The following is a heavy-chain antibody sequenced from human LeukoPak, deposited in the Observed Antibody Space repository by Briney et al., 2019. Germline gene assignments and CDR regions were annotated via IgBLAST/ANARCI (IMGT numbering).Heavy chain of an antibody. CDR1: GFTFSSYW. D-gene: IGHD3-22*01. CDR2: IKQDGSEK. J-gene: IGHJ4*02. V-gene: IGHV3-7*01. CDR3: ARDKSVYYDTIGSRFDY. Sequence: GGSLRLSCAASGFTFSSYWMSWVRQAPGKGLEWVANIKQDGSEKYYVDSVKGRFTISRDNAKNSLYLQMNSLRAEDTAVYYCARDKSVYYDTIGSRFDYWGQGTLVTVSS.